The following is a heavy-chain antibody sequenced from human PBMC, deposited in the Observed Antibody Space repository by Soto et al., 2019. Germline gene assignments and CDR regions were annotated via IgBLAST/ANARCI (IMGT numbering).Heavy chain of an antibody. D-gene: IGHD6-13*01. V-gene: IGHV1-18*01. CDR1: GYTFTSYG. Sequence: ASVKVSCKASGYTFTSYGISWVRQAPGQGLEWMGWISAYNGNTSYAQKLQGRVTMTTDTSTSTAYMELRSLRSDDTAVYYCARDFLEVHSSSWPAYYYYGMDVWGQGTTVTVSS. J-gene: IGHJ6*02. CDR2: ISAYNGNT. CDR3: ARDFLEVHSSSWPAYYYYGMDV.